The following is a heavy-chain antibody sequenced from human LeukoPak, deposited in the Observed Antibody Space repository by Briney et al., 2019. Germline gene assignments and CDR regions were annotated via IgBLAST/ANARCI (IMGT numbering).Heavy chain of an antibody. CDR1: GYTFINYW. D-gene: IGHD1-26*01. J-gene: IGHJ4*02. CDR3: ARYSGSYSPELNFDY. Sequence: GESLKISCKGSGYTFINYWIAWVRQMPGKGLEWMGIIYPGDSDTRYSPSFQGQVTISADKSISTAYLQWSSLKASDTAMYYCARYSGSYSPELNFDYWGQGTLVTVSS. V-gene: IGHV5-51*01. CDR2: IYPGDSDT.